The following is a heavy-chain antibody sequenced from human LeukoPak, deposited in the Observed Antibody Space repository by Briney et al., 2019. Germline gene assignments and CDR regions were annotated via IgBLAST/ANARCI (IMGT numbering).Heavy chain of an antibody. D-gene: IGHD2-2*02. CDR1: GYTFTSYG. CDR2: ISAYNGNT. V-gene: IGHV1-18*01. Sequence: ASVKVSCKASGYTFTSYGISWVRQAPGQGLEWMGWISAYNGNTKYAQKLQGRVTMTTDTSTSTAYMEMRSLRSVDTAVYYCAIVVPAAIGDWFDPWGQGTLVTVSS. CDR3: AIVVPAAIGDWFDP. J-gene: IGHJ5*02.